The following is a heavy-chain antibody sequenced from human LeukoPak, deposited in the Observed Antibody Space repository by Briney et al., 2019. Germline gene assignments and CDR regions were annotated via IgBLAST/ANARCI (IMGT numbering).Heavy chain of an antibody. CDR3: ATPLSDSSLYFQH. V-gene: IGHV5-51*01. CDR2: IYPGDSDT. D-gene: IGHD2-15*01. J-gene: IGHJ1*01. Sequence: GESLKISCKGSGYSFTSYWIGWVRQMPGKGLEWMGIIYPGDSDTRYSPSFQGQVTISADKSISTAYLQWSSLKASHTAMYYCATPLSDSSLYFQHWGQGTLVTVSS. CDR1: GYSFTSYW.